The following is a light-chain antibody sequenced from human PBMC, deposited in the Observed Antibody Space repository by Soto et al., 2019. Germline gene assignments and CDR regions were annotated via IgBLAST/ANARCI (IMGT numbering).Light chain of an antibody. V-gene: IGLV2-14*03. CDR1: SGDVGGYNQ. CDR3: CSYTSDNSLV. Sequence: QSALTQPASVSGSPGQWITISCTGTSGDVGGYNQVSWYQHHPGKLPKLMIYDVSHRPSGVSNRFSGSKSDNTASLTISGLQAEDEGDYYCCSYTSDNSLVFGGGTKVTVL. J-gene: IGLJ2*01. CDR2: DVS.